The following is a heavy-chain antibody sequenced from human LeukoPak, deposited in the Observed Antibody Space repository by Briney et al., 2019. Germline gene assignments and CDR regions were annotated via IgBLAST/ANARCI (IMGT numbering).Heavy chain of an antibody. Sequence: ASVKVSCKASGYTFTSYDINWVRQATGQGLEWMGWINPNSGGTNYAQKFQGRVTMTRDTSISTAYMELSRLRSDDTAVYYCASRGAYGGLDYWGQGTLVTVSS. CDR1: GYTFTSYD. J-gene: IGHJ4*02. CDR3: ASRGAYGGLDY. D-gene: IGHD4-23*01. V-gene: IGHV1-2*02. CDR2: INPNSGGT.